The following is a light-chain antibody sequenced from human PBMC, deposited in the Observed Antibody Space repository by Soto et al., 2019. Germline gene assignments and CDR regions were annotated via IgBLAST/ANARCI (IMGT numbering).Light chain of an antibody. Sequence: EIVLTQSPATLSVSPGARATLSCRASQSVSSNFAWFQQKPGQAPRLLIYGASSRATGIPARFSGSGSGTEFTLTISSLQPDDFATYYCQQYNSYPLTFGGGTKVDIK. CDR3: QQYNSYPLT. V-gene: IGKV3D-15*01. J-gene: IGKJ4*01. CDR1: QSVSSN. CDR2: GAS.